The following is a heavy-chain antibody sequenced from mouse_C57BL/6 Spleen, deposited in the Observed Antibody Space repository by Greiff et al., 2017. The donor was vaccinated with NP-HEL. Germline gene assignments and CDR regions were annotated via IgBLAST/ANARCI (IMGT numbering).Heavy chain of an antibody. D-gene: IGHD2-3*01. V-gene: IGHV1-52*01. J-gene: IGHJ4*01. Sequence: QVQLQQPGAELVRPGSSVKLSCKASGYTFTSYWMHWVKQRPIQGLEWIGNIDPSDSETHYNQKFKDKATLTVDNSSSTAYMQLSSLTSEDSAVDYCARGDGRYYYAMDYWGQGTSVTVSS. CDR3: ARGDGRYYYAMDY. CDR1: GYTFTSYW. CDR2: IDPSDSET.